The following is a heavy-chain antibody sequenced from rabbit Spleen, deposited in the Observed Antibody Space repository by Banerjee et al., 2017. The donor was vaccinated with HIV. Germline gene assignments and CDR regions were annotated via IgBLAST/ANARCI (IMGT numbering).Heavy chain of an antibody. CDR2: TAGGRSAFT. CDR1: GFSLSTSYD. CDR3: ARDAGSGHYIDAYFDL. Sequence: QEQLVESGGGLVQPGASLTLTCTASGFSLSTSYDMCWVRQAPGKGLEWIACTAGGRSAFTYYASWAKGRFTISKTSSTTVTLQMTSLTVADTATYFCARDAGSGHYIDAYFDLWGPGTLVTVS. J-gene: IGHJ4*01. D-gene: IGHD8-1*01. V-gene: IGHV1S45*01.